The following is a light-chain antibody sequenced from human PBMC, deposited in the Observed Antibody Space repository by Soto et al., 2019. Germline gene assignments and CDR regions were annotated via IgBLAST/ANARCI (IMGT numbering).Light chain of an antibody. CDR1: QSISYS. CDR3: QQRGNWHPPIS. Sequence: VMTHSQATLSVSPCESFTLSFSAIQSISYSLAWYQQKPGQAPRLLIHDASSRVTGVPARFSGSGSETDFTLTISSLQPEDFAVYYCQQRGNWHPPISFGQGTRLEIK. CDR2: DAS. V-gene: IGKV3-11*01. J-gene: IGKJ5*01.